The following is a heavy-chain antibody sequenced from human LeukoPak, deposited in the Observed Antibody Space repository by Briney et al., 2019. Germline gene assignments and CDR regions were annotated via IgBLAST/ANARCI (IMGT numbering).Heavy chain of an antibody. CDR3: ARARKSSGWDNPDY. CDR1: GGSFSGYY. Sequence: PSETLSLTCAVYGGSFSGYYWSWIRQPPGKGLEWIGDINHSGSTNYNPSLKSRVTISVDTSKNQFSLKLSSVTAADTAVYYCARARKSSGWDNPDYWSQGTLVTVSS. CDR2: INHSGST. V-gene: IGHV4-34*01. J-gene: IGHJ4*02. D-gene: IGHD6-19*01.